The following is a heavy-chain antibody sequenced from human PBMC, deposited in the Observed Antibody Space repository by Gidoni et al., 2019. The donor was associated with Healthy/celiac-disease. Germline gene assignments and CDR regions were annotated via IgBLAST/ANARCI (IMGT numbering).Heavy chain of an antibody. V-gene: IGHV3-21*01. CDR1: GFTFSTYS. CDR2: ISSSSSYI. Sequence: EVQLVESGGGLVKLGGSLRLSCAASGFTFSTYSMNWVRQAPGKGLEWVSSISSSSSYIYYADSVKGRFTISRDNAKNSLYLQMNSLRAEDTAVYYCARDRYSSTMGYWGQGTLVTVSS. J-gene: IGHJ4*02. CDR3: ARDRYSSTMGY. D-gene: IGHD6-13*01.